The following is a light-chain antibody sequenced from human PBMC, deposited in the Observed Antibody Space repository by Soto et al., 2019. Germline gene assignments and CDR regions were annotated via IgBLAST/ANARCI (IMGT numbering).Light chain of an antibody. J-gene: IGLJ2*01. V-gene: IGLV1-51*01. CDR3: GAWDSTLSAVV. CDR1: SSNIGKNY. Sequence: QSVLTQPPSVSAAPGQKVTISCSGSSSNIGKNYVSWYQQLPGTAPKLLIYDNNKRPSGIPDRFSGSKSGTSATLGIAGLQTGDEADYYCGAWDSTLSAVVFGXGXKLTVL. CDR2: DNN.